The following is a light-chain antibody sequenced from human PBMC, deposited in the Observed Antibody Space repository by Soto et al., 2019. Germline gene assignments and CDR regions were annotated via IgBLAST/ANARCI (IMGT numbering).Light chain of an antibody. Sequence: DIQMTQSPSTLSASVGDRVTITCRASQSISSWLAWYQQKPGKAPKLLIYKASSLESGVPSRFSGSRSGTEFTLTISSLQPDDFANYYCQQYNSYPWTFGQVTKVEIK. CDR2: KAS. CDR3: QQYNSYPWT. CDR1: QSISSW. V-gene: IGKV1-5*03. J-gene: IGKJ1*01.